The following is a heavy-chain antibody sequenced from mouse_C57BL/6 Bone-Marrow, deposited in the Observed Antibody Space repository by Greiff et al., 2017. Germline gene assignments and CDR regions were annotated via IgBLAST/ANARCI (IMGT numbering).Heavy chain of an antibody. CDR2: ISSCGDYI. J-gene: IGHJ2*01. D-gene: IGHD4-1*01. V-gene: IGHV5-9-1*02. CDR1: GFTFSSYA. CDR3: TRVLLGFDY. Sequence: EVMLVQSGEGLVKPGGSLKLSCAASGFTFSSYAMSWVRQTPEKRLEWVAYISSCGDYIYYADTVKGRFTISRDNARNTLYLHMSSLKSEDTAMYYCTRVLLGFDYWGQGTTLTVSS.